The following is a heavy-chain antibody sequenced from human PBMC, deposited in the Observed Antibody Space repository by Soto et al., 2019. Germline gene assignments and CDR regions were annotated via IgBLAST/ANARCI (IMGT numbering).Heavy chain of an antibody. V-gene: IGHV3-33*01. D-gene: IGHD2-15*01. CDR2: IWYDGSNK. CDR3: ARDMWVGVVVVVGVSNALDI. CDR1: GFTFSSYG. J-gene: IGHJ3*02. Sequence: QVQLVESGGGVVQPGRSLRLSCAASGFTFSSYGMHWVRQAPGKGLVWVAVIWYDGSNKYYADSVKGRFTISRDNSKNTLYLQMNSRRAEDTAVYYCARDMWVGVVVVVGVSNALDIWGQGTMVTVSS.